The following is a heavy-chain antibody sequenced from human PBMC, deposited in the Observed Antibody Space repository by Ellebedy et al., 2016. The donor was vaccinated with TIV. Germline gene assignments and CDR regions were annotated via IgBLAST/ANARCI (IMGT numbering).Heavy chain of an antibody. D-gene: IGHD3-9*01. CDR3: ARCHYDILTGLPSGMDV. V-gene: IGHV4-31*03. J-gene: IGHJ6*02. Sequence: MPSETLSLTCTVSGGSISSGGYYWSWIRQHPGKGLEWIGYIYYSGSTYYNPSLASRVTISLDTSKNQFSLRLSSVTAADTAVYYCARCHYDILTGLPSGMDVWGQGTTVTVSS. CDR2: IYYSGST. CDR1: GGSISSGGYY.